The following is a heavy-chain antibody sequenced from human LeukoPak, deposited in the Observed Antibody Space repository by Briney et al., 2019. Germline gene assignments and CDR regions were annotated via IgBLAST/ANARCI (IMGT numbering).Heavy chain of an antibody. D-gene: IGHD5-12*01. CDR3: ARDRAVATSHYFAY. Sequence: GGSLRLSCAASGFTFSSYAMHWVRQAPGKGLEWVAVISCDGSNKYYADSVKGRFTISRDNSKNTLYLQMNSLRAEDTAVYYCARDRAVATSHYFAYWGQGTLVTVSS. CDR1: GFTFSSYA. CDR2: ISCDGSNK. J-gene: IGHJ4*02. V-gene: IGHV3-30-3*01.